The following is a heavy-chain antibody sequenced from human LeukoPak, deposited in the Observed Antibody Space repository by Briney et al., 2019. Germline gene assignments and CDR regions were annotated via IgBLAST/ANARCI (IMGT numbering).Heavy chain of an antibody. D-gene: IGHD6-13*01. J-gene: IGHJ4*02. CDR3: ARVDSSNWYDSRGYFDY. CDR1: GGSISSYY. CDR2: IYYSGST. V-gene: IGHV4-59*01. Sequence: SETLSLTCTVSGGSISSYYRSWIRQPPGKGLEWIGYIYYSGSTNYNPSLKGRVTISVDTSKNQFSLKLSSVTAADTAVYYCARVDSSNWYDSRGYFDYWGQGTLVTVSS.